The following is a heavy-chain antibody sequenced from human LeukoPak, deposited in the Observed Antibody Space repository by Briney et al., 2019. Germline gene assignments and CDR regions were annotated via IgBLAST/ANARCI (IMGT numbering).Heavy chain of an antibody. V-gene: IGHV4-39*01. Sequence: KPSETLSLTCTVSGGSISNAAYHWGWIRQPPGKGLGWIGSLYYTGITYYNPSLKSRVTISADTSKNQFSLKVTSVTAADTAVYYCARLINGSPGDYWGQGTLVTVSS. CDR2: LYYTGIT. D-gene: IGHD1-26*01. J-gene: IGHJ4*02. CDR1: GGSISNAAYH. CDR3: ARLINGSPGDY.